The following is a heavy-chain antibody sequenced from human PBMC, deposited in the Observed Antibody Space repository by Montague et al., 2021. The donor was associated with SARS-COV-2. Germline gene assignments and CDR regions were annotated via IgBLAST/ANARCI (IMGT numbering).Heavy chain of an antibody. CDR2: IYSGGST. Sequence: SLRLSCAASGFTVSSNYMNWVRQAPGKGLEWVSVIYSGGSTYYADSVKGRFTISRDNSKNTLYLQMSSLRAEDTALYYRTTHTHGWHSFDSWGQGTLVTVSS. V-gene: IGHV3-53*01. D-gene: IGHD6-19*01. J-gene: IGHJ4*02. CDR3: TTHTHGWHSFDS. CDR1: GFTVSSNY.